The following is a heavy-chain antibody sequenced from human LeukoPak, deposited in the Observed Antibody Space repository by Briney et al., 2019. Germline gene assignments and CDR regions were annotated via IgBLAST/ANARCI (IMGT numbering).Heavy chain of an antibody. CDR2: MHYTGSG. J-gene: IGHJ5*02. V-gene: IGHV4-39*07. Sequence: SETLSLTCSVSGGSITGTTYHWGWIRQPPGKGLEWIGSMHYTGSGNYNPFLKSRVTISLDMSKRQFSLKLRSVTAADTAVYYCARDSAPFDPWGQGTLVTVSS. CDR3: ARDSAPFDP. CDR1: GGSITGTTYH.